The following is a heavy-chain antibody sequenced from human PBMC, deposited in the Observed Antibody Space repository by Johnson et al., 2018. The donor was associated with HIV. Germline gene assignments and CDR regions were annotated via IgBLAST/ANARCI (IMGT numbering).Heavy chain of an antibody. CDR3: AKTAAADAFDI. Sequence: YYADSVKGRFTISRDNSKNTLYLQMNSLRAEDTAVYYCAKTAAADAFDIWGQGTMVTVSS. J-gene: IGHJ3*02. D-gene: IGHD2-2*01. V-gene: IGHV3-30-3*02.